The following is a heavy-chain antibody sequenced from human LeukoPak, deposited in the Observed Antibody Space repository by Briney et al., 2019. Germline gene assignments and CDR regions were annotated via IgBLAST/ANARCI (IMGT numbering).Heavy chain of an antibody. CDR3: ASGLKYISSSWRLYFDY. CDR2: IYYSGST. Sequence: PSQTLSLTCTVSGDSISSGGYYWSWIRQHPGKGLEWIGYIYYSGSTYYNPSLKSRVTISVDTSKNQFSLKLSSVTAADTAVYYCASGLKYISSSWRLYFDYWGQGTLVTVSS. V-gene: IGHV4-31*03. J-gene: IGHJ4*02. D-gene: IGHD6-13*01. CDR1: GDSISSGGYY.